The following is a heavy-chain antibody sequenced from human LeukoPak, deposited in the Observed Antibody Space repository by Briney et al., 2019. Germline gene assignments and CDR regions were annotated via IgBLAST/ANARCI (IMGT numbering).Heavy chain of an antibody. D-gene: IGHD2-2*01. CDR2: INHSGST. CDR1: GESFSGYY. V-gene: IGHV4-34*01. Sequence: SETLSLTCAVYGESFSGYYWTWIRQPPGKGLEWIGEINHSGSTNYNPSLKSRVTISLDTSKNQFSLKLNSVTAADTAVYYCARRVPTARSWFDPWGQGTLVTVSS. J-gene: IGHJ5*02. CDR3: ARRVPTARSWFDP.